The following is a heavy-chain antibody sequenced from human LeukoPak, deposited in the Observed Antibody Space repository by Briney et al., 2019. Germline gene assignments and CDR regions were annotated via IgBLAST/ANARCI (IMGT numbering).Heavy chain of an antibody. CDR2: IYPGDSDT. V-gene: IGHV5-51*01. J-gene: IGHJ4*02. CDR1: GYSFTSYW. D-gene: IGHD5-18*01. CDR3: ARVTATVSQIDY. Sequence: GESLKISCKGSGYSFTSYWIGWVRQLPGKGLGWMGIIYPGDSDTSHSPSFQGPVTISADKSISTAYLQWSRLKASDTAMYYCARVTATVSQIDYWGQGTLVTVSS.